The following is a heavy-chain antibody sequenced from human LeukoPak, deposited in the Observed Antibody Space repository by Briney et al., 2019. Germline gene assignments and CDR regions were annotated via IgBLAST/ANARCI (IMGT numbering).Heavy chain of an antibody. J-gene: IGHJ4*02. CDR1: GGSISSYY. D-gene: IGHD3-22*01. V-gene: IGHV4-59*08. Sequence: SETLSLTCTVSGGSISSYYWSWIRQPPGKGLEWIGYIYYSGSTNYNPSLKCRVTISVDTSKNQFSLKLSSVTTADTAVYYCARRSYYYDSSGYYYYFDYWGQGTLVTVSS. CDR2: IYYSGST. CDR3: ARRSYYYDSSGYYYYFDY.